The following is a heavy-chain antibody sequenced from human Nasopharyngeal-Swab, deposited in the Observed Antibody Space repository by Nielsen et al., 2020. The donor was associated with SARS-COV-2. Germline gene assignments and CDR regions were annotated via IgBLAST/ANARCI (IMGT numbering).Heavy chain of an antibody. V-gene: IGHV3-72*01. D-gene: IGHD3-10*01. CDR2: SRNKVHGYIT. J-gene: IGHJ4*02. CDR3: TVWFGGRAVH. Sequence: GESLKISCAASGFTFNDHYMEWVRQAPGKGLDWVGRSRNKVHGYITEYAASMEVRFTISRDDSRNSLYLQMNSLKSEDTALYYCTVWFGGRAVHWGQGTLVTVSS. CDR1: GFTFNDHY.